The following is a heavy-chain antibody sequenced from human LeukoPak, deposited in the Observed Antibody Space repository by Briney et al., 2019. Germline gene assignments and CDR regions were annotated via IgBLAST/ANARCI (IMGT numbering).Heavy chain of an antibody. Sequence: ASVKVSCKTSGYSFTGQYMHWVRQAPGQGLEWMGWINANSGKTNYAQKFQGRVTMTRDTSISTAYMELSRLTSDDTAMYYCARVLGSRVDPWGQGTLVTVSS. CDR1: GYSFTGQY. J-gene: IGHJ5*02. V-gene: IGHV1-2*02. CDR3: ARVLGSRVDP. CDR2: INANSGKT.